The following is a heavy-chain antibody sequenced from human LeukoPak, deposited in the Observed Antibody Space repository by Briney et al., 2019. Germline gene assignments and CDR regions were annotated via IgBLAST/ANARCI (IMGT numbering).Heavy chain of an antibody. CDR3: ARGVGAARPIHYYYYYMDV. CDR1: GGTFSSYA. Sequence: GASVKVSCKASGGTFSSYAISWVRQAPGQGLEWMGGIIPIFGTANYAQKFQGRVTITADESTSTAYMELSSLRSEDTALYYCARGVGAARPIHYYYYYMDVWGKGTTVTVSS. J-gene: IGHJ6*03. CDR2: IIPIFGTA. V-gene: IGHV1-69*13. D-gene: IGHD6-6*01.